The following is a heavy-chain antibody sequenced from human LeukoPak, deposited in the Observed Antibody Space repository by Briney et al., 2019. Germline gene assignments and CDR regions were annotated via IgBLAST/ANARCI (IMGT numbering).Heavy chain of an antibody. CDR3: ARVTMVRGVILFDY. D-gene: IGHD3-10*01. CDR2: IYSGGST. Sequence: GGSLRLSCAASGFTVSNNYMSWVRQAPGKGLEWVSVIYSGGSTYYADSVKGRFTISRDNSKNTLYLQMNSLRAEDTAVYYCARVTMVRGVILFDYWGQGTLVTVSS. J-gene: IGHJ4*02. CDR1: GFTVSNNY. V-gene: IGHV3-66*02.